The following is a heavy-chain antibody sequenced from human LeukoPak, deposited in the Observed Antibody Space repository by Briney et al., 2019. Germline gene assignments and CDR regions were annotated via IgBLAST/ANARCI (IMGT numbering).Heavy chain of an antibody. CDR2: IYYSGST. Sequence: SETLSLTCTVSGCSTSSGGYYWSWLRQHPGKGLEWIGSIYYSGSTYYNPSLKSRVTISVDTSKNQFSLKLSSVTAADTAVYYCARRPPALGAFDIWGQGTMVSVSS. CDR1: GCSTSSGGYY. J-gene: IGHJ3*02. D-gene: IGHD6-6*01. CDR3: ARRPPALGAFDI. V-gene: IGHV4-31*03.